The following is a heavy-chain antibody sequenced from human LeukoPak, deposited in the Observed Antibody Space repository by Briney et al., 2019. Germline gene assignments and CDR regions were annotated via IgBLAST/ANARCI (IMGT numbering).Heavy chain of an antibody. D-gene: IGHD5-18*01. CDR3: ARDFTAHYYYGGMDV. V-gene: IGHV3-48*03. CDR1: GFTFSNYE. Sequence: GGSLRLSCAASGFTFSNYEMNWVREAPGKGLERGLYISSSGSTIYYADSVKSRFTISRDNAKNSLYLQMNSLRAEDTAVYYGARDFTAHYYYGGMDVWGKGTTVTVSS. CDR2: ISSSGSTI. J-gene: IGHJ6*04.